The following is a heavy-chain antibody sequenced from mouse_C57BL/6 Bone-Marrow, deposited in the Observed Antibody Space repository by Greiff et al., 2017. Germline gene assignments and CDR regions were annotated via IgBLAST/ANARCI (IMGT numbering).Heavy chain of an antibody. CDR3: ARGLVYCSSGYAMDY. CDR2: IYPGSGST. D-gene: IGHD1-1*01. J-gene: IGHJ4*01. CDR1: GYTFTSYW. Sequence: QVQLQQPGPELVKPGASVKMSCKASGYTFTSYWITWVKQRPGQGLEWIGDIYPGSGSTNYNEKFKSKATSTVDTSSSTAYMQLSSLASEDSTVYYCARGLVYCSSGYAMDYWGQGTSVTVSS. V-gene: IGHV1-55*01.